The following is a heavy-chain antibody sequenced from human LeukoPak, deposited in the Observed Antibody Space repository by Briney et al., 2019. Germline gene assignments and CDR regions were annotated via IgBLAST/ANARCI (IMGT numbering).Heavy chain of an antibody. V-gene: IGHV3-30*19. Sequence: GGSLRLSCATSDSIFSGYGIHWVRQAPGKGLEWLAVISYDGTKQYFADSVKGRFTISRDNVKNSLYLEMNSLRVEDSAVYYCARDHYFDISGYLDYWGQGTPVTVSS. CDR3: ARDHYFDISGYLDY. CDR2: ISYDGTKQ. J-gene: IGHJ4*02. CDR1: DSIFSGYG. D-gene: IGHD3-22*01.